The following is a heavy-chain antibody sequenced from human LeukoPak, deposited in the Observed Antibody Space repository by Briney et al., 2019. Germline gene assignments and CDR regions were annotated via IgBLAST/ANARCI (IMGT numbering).Heavy chain of an antibody. D-gene: IGHD5-24*01. CDR3: AREIDGRAFDI. CDR1: GFMFSSYW. CDR2: INQGENEK. V-gene: IGHV3-7*01. Sequence: LSGGSLRLSCTASGFMFSSYWMSWVRQAPGKGLEWVANINQGENEKYYVDSVRGRCTISRDNVKNSVFLQMNSLRAEDTALYYCAREIDGRAFDIWGQGTVVTVSS. J-gene: IGHJ3*02.